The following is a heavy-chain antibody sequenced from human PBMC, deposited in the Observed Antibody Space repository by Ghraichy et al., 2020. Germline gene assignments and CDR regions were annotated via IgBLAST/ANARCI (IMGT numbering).Heavy chain of an antibody. Sequence: SQTLSLTCAVYGGSFSGYYWSWIRQPPGKGLEWIGEINHSGSTNYNPSLKSRVTISVDTSKNQFSLKLSSVTAADTAVYYCARGRVLRFLEWLSPKDWFDPWGQGTLVTVSS. CDR1: GGSFSGYY. CDR2: INHSGST. V-gene: IGHV4-34*01. J-gene: IGHJ5*02. CDR3: ARGRVLRFLEWLSPKDWFDP. D-gene: IGHD3-3*01.